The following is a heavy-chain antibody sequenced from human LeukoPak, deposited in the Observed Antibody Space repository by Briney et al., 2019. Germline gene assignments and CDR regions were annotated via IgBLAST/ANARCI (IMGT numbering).Heavy chain of an antibody. V-gene: IGHV3-23*01. Sequence: GGSLRLSCEASGFTFWNYAMNWVRQAPGKGLEWVSTISGTGSSTYYADSAKGRFTISRDNSKDTLFLQLNSLTAADTAMYFCAKASVAIPQYCNSWGQGTLVTVSS. CDR2: ISGTGSST. D-gene: IGHD2-2*02. CDR3: AKASVAIPQYCNS. J-gene: IGHJ5*02. CDR1: GFTFWNYA.